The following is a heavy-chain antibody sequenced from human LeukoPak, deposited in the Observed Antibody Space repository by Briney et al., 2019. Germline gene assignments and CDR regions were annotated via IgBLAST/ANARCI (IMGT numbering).Heavy chain of an antibody. D-gene: IGHD3-10*01. Sequence: GGSLRLSCAASGFTFSSYAMSWVRQAPGKGLEWVSAISGSGGSTYYADSVKGRFTISRDNPKNTLYLQMNSLRAEDTAVYYCAKALGAANWFDPWGQGTLVTVSS. V-gene: IGHV3-23*01. CDR3: AKALGAANWFDP. CDR1: GFTFSSYA. J-gene: IGHJ5*02. CDR2: ISGSGGST.